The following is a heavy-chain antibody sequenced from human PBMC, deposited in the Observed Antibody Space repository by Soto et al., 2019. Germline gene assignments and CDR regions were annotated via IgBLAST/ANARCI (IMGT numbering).Heavy chain of an antibody. V-gene: IGHV4-34*01. CDR1: GGSFSGYY. CDR2: INHSGST. Sequence: SETLSLTCAVYGGSFSGYYWSWIRQPPGKGLEWIGEINHSGSTNYNPSLKSRVTISVDTSKNQFSLKLSSVTAADTAVYYCGRGVGSSSGYSPRQLWVEPWGQGTLVTVSS. CDR3: GRGVGSSSGYSPRQLWVEP. D-gene: IGHD6-13*01. J-gene: IGHJ5*02.